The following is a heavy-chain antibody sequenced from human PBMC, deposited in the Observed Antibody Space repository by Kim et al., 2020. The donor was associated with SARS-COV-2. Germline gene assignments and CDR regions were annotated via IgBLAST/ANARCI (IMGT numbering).Heavy chain of an antibody. CDR3: ARRTAAGSYYFFDY. J-gene: IGHJ4*02. Sequence: YADSGKGRVTISRDNAKTTLYLQMTSLRAEYTAVYYCARRTAAGSYYFFDYWGQGTLVTVSS. D-gene: IGHD1-26*01. V-gene: IGHV3-74*01.